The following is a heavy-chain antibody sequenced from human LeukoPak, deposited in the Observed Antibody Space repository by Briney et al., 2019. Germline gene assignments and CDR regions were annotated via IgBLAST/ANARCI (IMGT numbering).Heavy chain of an antibody. Sequence: ASVKVSCKASGYTFTSYGISWVRQAPGQGLEWMGWISAYNGNTNYAQKLQGRVTMTTDTSTSTAFMELRSLRSDDTAVYYCARGGDYYDSSGYFDYWGQGTLVTVSS. CDR2: ISAYNGNT. D-gene: IGHD3-22*01. V-gene: IGHV1-18*01. CDR1: GYTFTSYG. CDR3: ARGGDYYDSSGYFDY. J-gene: IGHJ4*02.